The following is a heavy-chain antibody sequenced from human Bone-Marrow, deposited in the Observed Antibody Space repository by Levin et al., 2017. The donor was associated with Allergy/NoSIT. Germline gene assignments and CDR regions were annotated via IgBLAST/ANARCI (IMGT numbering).Heavy chain of an antibody. D-gene: IGHD2/OR15-2a*01. CDR1: GGSISDDSYY. Sequence: PSETLSLTCTVSGGSISDDSYYWAWVRQPPGTGLEWIGSIYYDGSAYYNPSLKTRLTISVDTSKNQFSLRLNSVTAADTAVYYCAGEPNSPYYYHYGLDVWGQGTTVTVSS. CDR2: IYYDGSA. CDR3: AGEPNSPYYYHYGLDV. V-gene: IGHV4-39*07. J-gene: IGHJ6*02.